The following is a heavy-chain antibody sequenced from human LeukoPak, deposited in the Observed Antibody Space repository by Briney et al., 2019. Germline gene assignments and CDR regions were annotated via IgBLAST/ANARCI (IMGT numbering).Heavy chain of an antibody. CDR1: GGTFSSYA. CDR2: IIPIFGTA. CDR3: ARGYYDSSGYYSRYYYYGMDV. J-gene: IGHJ6*02. V-gene: IGHV1-69*01. D-gene: IGHD3-22*01. Sequence: GSSVKVSCKASGGTFSSYAISWVRQAPGQGLEWMGGIIPIFGTANYAQKFQGRVTITADESTSTAYMELSSLRSDDTAVYYCARGYYDSSGYYSRYYYYGMDVWGQGTTVTVSS.